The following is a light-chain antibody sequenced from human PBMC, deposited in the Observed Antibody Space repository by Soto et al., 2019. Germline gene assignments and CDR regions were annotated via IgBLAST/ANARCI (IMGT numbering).Light chain of an antibody. CDR3: QQYGSLGT. V-gene: IGKV3-20*01. Sequence: IVLTQSPAILALSPGDRATLSCRASQSVSSSYLAWYQHKPGQAPRLLIHGASSRVTGIPDRFSGSGSGTDFTLTITRLEPEDFAVYYCQQYGSLGTFGQGTRVEIK. CDR1: QSVSSSY. J-gene: IGKJ1*01. CDR2: GAS.